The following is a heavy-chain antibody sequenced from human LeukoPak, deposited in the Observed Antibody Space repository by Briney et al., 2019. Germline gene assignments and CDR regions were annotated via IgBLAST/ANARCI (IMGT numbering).Heavy chain of an antibody. J-gene: IGHJ6*02. CDR2: IYYSGSI. V-gene: IGHV4-28*05. D-gene: IGHD2-2*02. CDR3: ARTMSSSHTVYGMDV. Sequence: SDTLSLTCAVSGYSVSSSNWWGWIRQPPGKGLEWIGYIYYSGSIYYNPSLKSRVTMSVDTSKNQFSLKLSSVTAVDTAVYYCARTMSSSHTVYGMDVWGQGTTVTVSS. CDR1: GYSVSSSNW.